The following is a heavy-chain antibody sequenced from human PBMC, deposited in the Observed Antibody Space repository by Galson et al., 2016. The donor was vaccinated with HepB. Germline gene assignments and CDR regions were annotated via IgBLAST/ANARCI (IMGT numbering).Heavy chain of an antibody. V-gene: IGHV3-15*01. Sequence: SLRLSCAASGLTPSNVWITWGRQAPGKGLEYLGPIKRKSDGGTADYATPVKGRFTILRDDSKNTLYLQMNSLRIEDTAVYYCTPRSFWGPGTLVTVSS. CDR1: GLTPSNVW. CDR2: IKRKSDGGTA. CDR3: TPRSF. J-gene: IGHJ4*02.